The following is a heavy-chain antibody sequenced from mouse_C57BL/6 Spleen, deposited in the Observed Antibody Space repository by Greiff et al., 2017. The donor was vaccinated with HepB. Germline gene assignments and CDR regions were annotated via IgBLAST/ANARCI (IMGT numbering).Heavy chain of an antibody. CDR3: ARNHGAFIYYPYYAMDY. Sequence: EGKLMESGGGLVKPGGSLKLSCAASGFTFSDYGMHWVRQAPEKGLEWVAYISSGSSTIYYADTVKGRFTISRDNAKNTLFLQMTSLRSEDTAMYYCARNHGAFIYYPYYAMDYWGQGTSVTVSS. V-gene: IGHV5-17*01. D-gene: IGHD1-1*01. CDR2: ISSGSSTI. CDR1: GFTFSDYG. J-gene: IGHJ4*01.